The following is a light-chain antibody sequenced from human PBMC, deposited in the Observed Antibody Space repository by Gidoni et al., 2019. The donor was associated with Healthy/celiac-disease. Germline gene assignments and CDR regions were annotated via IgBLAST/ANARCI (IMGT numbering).Light chain of an antibody. CDR3: QQFNNYPV. J-gene: IGKJ5*01. V-gene: IGKV1D-13*01. Sequence: AIQLTQSPSSLSASVGDRVTITCRASQGISSALAWYQQKPGKAPKLLIYDASSLESGVPSRFSGSGSGTDFTLTISSLQPEDFATYYCQQFNNYPVFXQXTRLEIK. CDR1: QGISSA. CDR2: DAS.